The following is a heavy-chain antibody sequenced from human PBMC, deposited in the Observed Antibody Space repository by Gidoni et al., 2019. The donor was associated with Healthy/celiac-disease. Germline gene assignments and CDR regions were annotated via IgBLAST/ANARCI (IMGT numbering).Heavy chain of an antibody. J-gene: IGHJ2*01. CDR3: ARTGGATSYWYFDL. V-gene: IGHV3-30-3*01. D-gene: IGHD2-2*01. Sequence: QVQLVESGGGVFQPGRFLRLSCAASGFTFSSYARHWFGQAPGKGLEWVAVISYDGSNKYYADSVKGRFTISRDNSKNTLYLQMNSLRAEDTAVYYCARTGGATSYWYFDLWGRGTLVTISS. CDR2: ISYDGSNK. CDR1: GFTFSSYA.